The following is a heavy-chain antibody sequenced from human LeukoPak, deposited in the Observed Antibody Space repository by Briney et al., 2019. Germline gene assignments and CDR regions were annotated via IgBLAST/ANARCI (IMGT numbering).Heavy chain of an antibody. J-gene: IGHJ3*02. D-gene: IGHD5-18*01. V-gene: IGHV3-7*05. CDR3: ARDRGYSTFDI. Sequence: QPGRSLRLPCAASGFTFSTYWMSWVRQAPGKGLEWVANMDQDGSEKNYVDSVKGRFTISRDNANNLLYVQMNSLRAEDTAVYYCARDRGYSTFDIWGHGTMVTVSS. CDR1: GFTFSTYW. CDR2: MDQDGSEK.